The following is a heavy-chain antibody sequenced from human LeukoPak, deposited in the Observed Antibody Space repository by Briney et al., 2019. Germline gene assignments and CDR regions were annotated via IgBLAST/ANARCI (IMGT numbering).Heavy chain of an antibody. CDR1: GFTFSSYA. D-gene: IGHD3-10*01. CDR3: AKTMVRGVIIRQIDY. V-gene: IGHV3-23*01. CDR2: ISGCGGST. J-gene: IGHJ4*02. Sequence: GGSLRLSCAASGFTFSSYAMSWVRQAPGKGLEWVSAISGCGGSTYYADSVKGRFTISRDNSKNTLYLQMNSLRAEDTAVYYCAKTMVRGVIIRQIDYWGQGTLVTVSS.